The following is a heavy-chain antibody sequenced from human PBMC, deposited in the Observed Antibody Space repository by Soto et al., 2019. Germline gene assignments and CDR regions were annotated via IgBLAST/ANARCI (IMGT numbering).Heavy chain of an antibody. J-gene: IGHJ6*02. CDR3: ARDTSIAVAGPYYYGMDV. V-gene: IGHV1-69*01. Sequence: QVQLVQSGAEVKKPGSSVKVSCKASGGTFSSYAISWVQQAPGQGLEWMGGIIPIFGTANYAQKFQGRVTITADESTSTAYMELSSLRSEDTAVYYCARDTSIAVAGPYYYGMDVWGQGTTVTVSS. CDR2: IIPIFGTA. D-gene: IGHD6-19*01. CDR1: GGTFSSYA.